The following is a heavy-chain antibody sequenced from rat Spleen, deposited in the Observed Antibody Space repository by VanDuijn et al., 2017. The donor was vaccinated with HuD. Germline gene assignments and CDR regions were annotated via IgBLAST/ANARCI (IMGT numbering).Heavy chain of an antibody. CDR2: IIYDGSRT. Sequence: EVQLVESGGDLVQPGGSLKLSCAASGFTFSDYNMAWVRQAPKKGLEWVATIIYDGSRTYYRDSVKGRFTISRDNVKNTLDLQMDSLRSEDTANYYCTRDMTYFGNNWYFDFWGPGTMVTVSS. CDR1: GFTFSDYN. D-gene: IGHD1-9*01. V-gene: IGHV5-7*01. J-gene: IGHJ1*01. CDR3: TRDMTYFGNNWYFDF.